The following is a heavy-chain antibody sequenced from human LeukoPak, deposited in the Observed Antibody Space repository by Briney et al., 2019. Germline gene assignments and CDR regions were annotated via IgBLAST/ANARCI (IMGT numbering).Heavy chain of an antibody. CDR3: ARGAVTMVTF. D-gene: IGHD4/OR15-4a*01. CDR2: TKEDGSEK. V-gene: IGHV3-7*05. CDR1: GFTFSSYW. Sequence: GGSLRLSCAASGFTFSSYWMSWVRQAPGKGLEWVANTKEDGSEKNYVESVKGRFTISKDNAENSMYLQMNSLRAEDTAVYYCARGAVTMVTFWGHGTLVSVSS. J-gene: IGHJ4*01.